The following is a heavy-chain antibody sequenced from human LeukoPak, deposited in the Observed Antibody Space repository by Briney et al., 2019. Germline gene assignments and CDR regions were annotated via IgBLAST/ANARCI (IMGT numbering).Heavy chain of an antibody. Sequence: SETLSLTCAVSGGSFSGYYWSWIRQPPGKGLEWIGEVNHGGSTTYNPSLKSRVTISVDTTKNQISPKLSTVTAADTAPYYCARGSTDIVVVPAALVWFDPWGQGTLVTVSS. CDR1: GGSFSGYY. CDR2: VNHGGST. V-gene: IGHV4-34*01. D-gene: IGHD2-2*01. J-gene: IGHJ5*02. CDR3: ARGSTDIVVVPAALVWFDP.